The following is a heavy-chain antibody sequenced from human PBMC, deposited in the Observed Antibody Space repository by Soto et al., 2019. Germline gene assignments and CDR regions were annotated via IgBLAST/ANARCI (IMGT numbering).Heavy chain of an antibody. CDR2: ISSSSSDT. V-gene: IGHV3-11*05. Sequence: QVQLVESGGDLVKPGGSLRLSCAASGFPFSDYYMSWIRQAPGKGLEWVSSISSSSSDTNYAQAGKGRFTISRDNAKHCLHLQMNSLRAEDTAVYYVARRRPTGYYNYWGQGTLVTVSA. CDR3: ARRRPTGYYNY. D-gene: IGHD3-9*01. CDR1: GFPFSDYY. J-gene: IGHJ4*02.